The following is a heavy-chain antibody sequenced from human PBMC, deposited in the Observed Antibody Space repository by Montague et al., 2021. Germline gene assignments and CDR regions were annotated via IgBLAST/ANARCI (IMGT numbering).Heavy chain of an antibody. CDR3: ARDSYSSGWYSAEYFQH. D-gene: IGHD6-19*01. V-gene: IGHV3-48*02. CDR1: GFTFRTYG. J-gene: IGHJ1*01. Sequence: SLRLSCAASGFTFRTYGMNWVRQAPGKGLEWVSYITGSSSPIYYADFVRGRFTISRDNPKNSLYLQMNSLRDEDTAVYYCARDSYSSGWYSAEYFQHWGQGTLVTVSS. CDR2: ITGSSSPI.